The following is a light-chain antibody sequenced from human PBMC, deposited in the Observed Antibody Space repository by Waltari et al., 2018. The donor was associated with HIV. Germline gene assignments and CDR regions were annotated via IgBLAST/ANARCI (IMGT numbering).Light chain of an antibody. CDR1: RPNIGNNF. CDR3: GTWDSSLSAYV. Sequence: QSVLTQPPSVSAAPGPKVTVSCSGSRPNIGNNFVSRYQQLPGTAPRLLIYDNNKRPSGIPDRFSGSKSGTSATLGITGLQTGDEADYYCGTWDSSLSAYVFGTETKVTVL. V-gene: IGLV1-51*01. CDR2: DNN. J-gene: IGLJ1*01.